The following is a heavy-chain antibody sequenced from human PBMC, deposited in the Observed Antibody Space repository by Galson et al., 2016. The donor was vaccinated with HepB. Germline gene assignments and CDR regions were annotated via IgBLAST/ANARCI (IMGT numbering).Heavy chain of an antibody. J-gene: IGHJ4*02. CDR1: GDSISDGGYY. Sequence: TLSLTCTVSGDSISDGGYYWNWIRQHPGKGLEWIGYIYYSGRTDYNPSLKSRIAISVDTSKNQFSLKLSSVTVADTAVYYCARDGHDYGVDYFDYWGQGILVTVSS. CDR3: ARDGHDYGVDYFDY. V-gene: IGHV4-31*03. CDR2: IYYSGRT. D-gene: IGHD4-17*01.